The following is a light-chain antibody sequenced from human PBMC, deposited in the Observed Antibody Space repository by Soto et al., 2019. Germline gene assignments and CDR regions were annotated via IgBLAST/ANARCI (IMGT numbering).Light chain of an antibody. Sequence: QSVLTQPPSVSGAPGQRVTISCTGYNSNIGAGYDVHWYQQLPGTAPKLLIYGNSNRPSGVPDRFSASKSGTSASLAITGLQAEDEADYYCQSYDSSLIGWVFGGGTKVTVL. CDR3: QSYDSSLIGWV. CDR1: NSNIGAGYD. V-gene: IGLV1-40*01. CDR2: GNS. J-gene: IGLJ3*02.